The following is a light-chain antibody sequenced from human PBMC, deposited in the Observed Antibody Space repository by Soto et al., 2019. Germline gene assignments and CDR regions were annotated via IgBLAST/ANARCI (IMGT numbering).Light chain of an antibody. CDR1: RNVSIY. Sequence: DIPLTQSPSSLAASVGDRLTLTCRASRNVSIYLNWYQHKPGKGPTLLIHATSNLQIGVPSRFSGSGSGTEFTLTISSLEPEDFGTYYCQQSYKMPSFGQGTRRVIK. V-gene: IGKV1-39*01. J-gene: IGKJ5*01. CDR3: QQSYKMPS. CDR2: ATS.